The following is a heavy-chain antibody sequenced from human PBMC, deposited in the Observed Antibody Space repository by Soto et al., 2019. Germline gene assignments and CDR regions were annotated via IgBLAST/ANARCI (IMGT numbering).Heavy chain of an antibody. CDR1: GASISSGFYY. V-gene: IGHV4-31*03. CDR2: IYYRGST. CDR3: ARAEGDSGTWGLFDP. J-gene: IGHJ5*02. D-gene: IGHD5-12*01. Sequence: QVQLQESGPGLVKPSQTLSLTCTVSGASISSGFYYWTWIRQFPGKGLEWIGYIYYRGSTYYNPYLKSRLTMSIDTSKNQFSLKLTSVTAADTAVYYCARAEGDSGTWGLFDPWGQGTLVAVSS.